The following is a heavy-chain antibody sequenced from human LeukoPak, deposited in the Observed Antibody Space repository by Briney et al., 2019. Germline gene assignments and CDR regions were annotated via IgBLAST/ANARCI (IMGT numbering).Heavy chain of an antibody. CDR3: ARDQDWNDRGGLDY. Sequence: PGGSLRLSCAASGFTFSSYAMHWVRQAPGKGLEWVAVISYDGSNKYYADSVKGRFTISRDNSKNTLYLQMNSLGAEDTAVYYCARDQDWNDRGGLDYWGQGTLVTVSS. V-gene: IGHV3-30*04. D-gene: IGHD1-1*01. CDR1: GFTFSSYA. CDR2: ISYDGSNK. J-gene: IGHJ4*02.